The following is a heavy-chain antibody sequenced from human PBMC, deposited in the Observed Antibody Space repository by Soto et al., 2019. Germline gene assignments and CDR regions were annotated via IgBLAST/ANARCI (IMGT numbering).Heavy chain of an antibody. Sequence: PSETLSLTCAVSGGSISSGGYSWSWIRHPPGKGLEWIGYLYHSWSTYYNPSLKSRVTISVDRSKNQFSLKLSSVTAADTAVYYCSRVRVRDYYYGMDVWGQGTTVTVSS. CDR1: GGSISSGGYS. V-gene: IGHV4-30-2*01. J-gene: IGHJ6*02. CDR2: LYHSWST. D-gene: IGHD3-22*01. CDR3: SRVRVRDYYYGMDV.